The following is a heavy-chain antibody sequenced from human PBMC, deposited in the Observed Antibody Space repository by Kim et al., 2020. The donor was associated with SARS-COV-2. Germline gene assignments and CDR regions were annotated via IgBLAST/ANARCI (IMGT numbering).Heavy chain of an antibody. CDR3: ARDRMVVGATPFDY. D-gene: IGHD1-26*01. Sequence: AQRLQGRVTMTTDTSTSTAYMELRSLRSDDTAVYYCARDRMVVGATPFDYWGQGTLVTVSS. V-gene: IGHV1-18*01. J-gene: IGHJ4*02.